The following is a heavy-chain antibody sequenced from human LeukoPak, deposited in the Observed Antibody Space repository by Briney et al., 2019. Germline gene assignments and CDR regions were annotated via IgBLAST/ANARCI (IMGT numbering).Heavy chain of an antibody. CDR3: AGQRVGATERYYYGMDV. J-gene: IGHJ6*02. V-gene: IGHV4-59*08. D-gene: IGHD1-26*01. CDR1: GGSISSYY. Sequence: SETLSLTCTVSGGSISSYYWSWIRQPPGKGLEWIGYIYYSGSTNYNPSLKSRVTISVDTSKNQFSMKLSSVTAADTAVYYCAGQRVGATERYYYGMDVWGQGATVTVSS. CDR2: IYYSGST.